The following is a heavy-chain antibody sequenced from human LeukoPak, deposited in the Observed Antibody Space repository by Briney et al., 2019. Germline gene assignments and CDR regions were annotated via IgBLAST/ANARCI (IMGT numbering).Heavy chain of an antibody. J-gene: IGHJ4*02. V-gene: IGHV6-1*01. CDR1: GDDVSTNKAT. D-gene: IGHD6-13*01. Sequence: SQTLSLTCAISGDDVSTNKATWNWLRQSPSRGLEWLGRTYYRSQLYNDYAVSVKSRITITPDTSTNQFSLHLNSVTPDDAAVYYCVRLVGNSWLDYWGQGTLVTVSS. CDR3: VRLVGNSWLDY. CDR2: TYYRSQLYN.